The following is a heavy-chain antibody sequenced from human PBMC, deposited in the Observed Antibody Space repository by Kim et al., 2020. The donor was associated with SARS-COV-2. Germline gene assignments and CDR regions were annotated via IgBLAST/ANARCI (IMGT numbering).Heavy chain of an antibody. Sequence: GGSLRLSCSASGFIFSRYAMSWVRQAPGQGLEWVSSISADGVSTYYAHFVQGRFTIARDKSRYTIYLHINSLRADDTATYYCAKDGGPYYLGSGSYRDSWGQGTLVTVSS. D-gene: IGHD3-10*01. CDR2: ISADGVST. CDR3: AKDGGPYYLGSGSYRDS. J-gene: IGHJ5*01. CDR1: GFIFSRYA. V-gene: IGHV3-23*01.